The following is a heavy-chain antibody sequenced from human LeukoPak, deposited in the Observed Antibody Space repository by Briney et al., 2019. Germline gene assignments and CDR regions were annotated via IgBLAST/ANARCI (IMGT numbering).Heavy chain of an antibody. J-gene: IGHJ3*02. D-gene: IGHD1-26*01. CDR3: ARESVGATNQAFDI. Sequence: SETLSLTCTVSGYSISSGYHWGWIRQPPGKGLEWIGSIYHSGSTYYNPSLKSRVTISVDTSKNQFSLKLSSVTAADTAVYYCARESVGATNQAFDIWGQGTMVTVSS. CDR1: GYSISSGYH. V-gene: IGHV4-38-2*02. CDR2: IYHSGST.